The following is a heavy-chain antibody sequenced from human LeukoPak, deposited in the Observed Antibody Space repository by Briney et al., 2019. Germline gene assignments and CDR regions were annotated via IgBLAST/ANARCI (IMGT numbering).Heavy chain of an antibody. D-gene: IGHD3-22*01. J-gene: IGHJ5*02. CDR3: ATLSHYYDSRGP. CDR2: ISAYNGNT. V-gene: IGHV1-18*01. Sequence: ASVKVSCKASGYTFTSYGISWVRQAPGQGLEGMGWISAYNGNTNYAQKLQGRVTMTEDTSTDTAYMELSSLRSEDTAVYYCATLSHYYDSRGPWGQGTLVTVSS. CDR1: GYTFTSYG.